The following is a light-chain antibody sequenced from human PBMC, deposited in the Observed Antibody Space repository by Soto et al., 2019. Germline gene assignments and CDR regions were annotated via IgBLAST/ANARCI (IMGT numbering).Light chain of an antibody. CDR2: SAS. CDR1: QSISTY. J-gene: IGKJ4*01. CDR3: QHSFNTLT. Sequence: DIQMTQSPSSLSASVGDRVTITCRASQSISTYVSWYQHRPGKAPKLLIYSASTLQSGVPPRCSGSGSGTDITLTISSLQPEDFATYYCQHSFNTLTFGGGTKVEIE. V-gene: IGKV1-39*01.